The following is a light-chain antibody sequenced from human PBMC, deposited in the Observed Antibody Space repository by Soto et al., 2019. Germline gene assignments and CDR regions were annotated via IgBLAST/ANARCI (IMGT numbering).Light chain of an antibody. V-gene: IGLV2-14*01. Sequence: QSALTQPASVSGSPGQSITISCTGTSSDVGGYNYVSWYQQHPGKAPKLMIYEVSNRPSGVSNRFSGSKSGNTASLTISGLQAEHEAAYYCSSYTTSSNYVLGNGTKVT. CDR1: SSDVGGYNY. CDR3: SSYTTSSNYV. J-gene: IGLJ1*01. CDR2: EVS.